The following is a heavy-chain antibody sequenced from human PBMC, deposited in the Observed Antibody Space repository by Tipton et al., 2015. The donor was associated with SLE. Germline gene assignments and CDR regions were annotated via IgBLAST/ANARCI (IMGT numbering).Heavy chain of an antibody. D-gene: IGHD4-17*01. CDR1: GGSISSGGYS. Sequence: TLSLTCAVSGGSISSGGYSWSWIRQPPGKGLEWIGYINHSGNTNYNPSLKSRVTISVDTSKNQFSLKLSSVTAADTAVYYCARGGDYLFDYWGQGTLVTVSS. CDR3: ARGGDYLFDY. CDR2: INHSGNT. J-gene: IGHJ4*02. V-gene: IGHV4-30-2*01.